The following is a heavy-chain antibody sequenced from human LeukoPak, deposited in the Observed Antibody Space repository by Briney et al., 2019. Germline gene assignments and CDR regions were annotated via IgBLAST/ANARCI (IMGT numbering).Heavy chain of an antibody. D-gene: IGHD3-10*01. CDR1: GGSISSSSYY. J-gene: IGHJ6*02. V-gene: IGHV4-39*07. Sequence: SETLSLTCTVSGGSISSSSYYWGWIRQPPGKGLEWIGSIYYSGSTYYNPSLKSRVTISVDTSKNQFSLKLSSVTAADTAVYYCARIKVRGVMNRHYYYGMDVWGQGTTVTVSS. CDR3: ARIKVRGVMNRHYYYGMDV. CDR2: IYYSGST.